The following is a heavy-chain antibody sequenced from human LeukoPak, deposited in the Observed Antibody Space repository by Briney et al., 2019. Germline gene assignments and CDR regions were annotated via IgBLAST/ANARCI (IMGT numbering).Heavy chain of an antibody. Sequence: GGSLRLSCAASGFTFSSYSMNWVRQAPGKGLEWVSYISSSSSTIYYADSVKGRFTISRDNAKNSLYLQMNSLRAEDTAVYYCARSSYGSGSTYWGQGTLVTVSS. CDR3: ARSSYGSGSTY. V-gene: IGHV3-48*01. D-gene: IGHD3-10*01. CDR1: GFTFSSYS. CDR2: ISSSSSTI. J-gene: IGHJ4*02.